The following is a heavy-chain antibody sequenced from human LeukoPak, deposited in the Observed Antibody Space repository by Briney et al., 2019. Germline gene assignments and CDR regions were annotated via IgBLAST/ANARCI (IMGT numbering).Heavy chain of an antibody. J-gene: IGHJ2*01. CDR1: GCTFTSYG. D-gene: IGHD4-23*01. CDR3: AREGGGDYGGNSYWYFDL. V-gene: IGHV1-18*01. CDR2: ISAYNGNT. Sequence: ASVKVSCKASGCTFTSYGISWVRQAPGQGLEWMGWISAYNGNTNYAQKLQGRVTMTTDTSTSTAYMELRSLRSDDTAVYYCAREGGGDYGGNSYWYFDLWGRGTLVTVSS.